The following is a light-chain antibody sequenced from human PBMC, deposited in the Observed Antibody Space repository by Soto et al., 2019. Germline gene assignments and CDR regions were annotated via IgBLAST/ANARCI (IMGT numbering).Light chain of an antibody. CDR3: QQYNNWPRT. CDR2: GAS. J-gene: IGKJ1*01. CDR1: QSVSSN. V-gene: IGKV3-15*01. Sequence: EIVLTQSPGTLSLSPGERATLSCRASQSVSSNLAWYQQKPGRAPRLLMYGASNRVTGVPARFSGSGSGTDFTLTISSVQSEDFAVYYCQQYNNWPRTFGQGTKVDIK.